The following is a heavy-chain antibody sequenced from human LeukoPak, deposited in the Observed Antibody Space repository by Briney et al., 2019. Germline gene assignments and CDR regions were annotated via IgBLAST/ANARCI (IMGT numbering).Heavy chain of an antibody. CDR1: GGSISSGDYY. V-gene: IGHV4-30-4*02. Sequence: PSETLSLTCTVSGGSISSGDYYWSWIRQPPGKGLEWIGYIYYSGSTYYNPSLKSRVTISVDTSKNQFSLKLSSVTAADTAVYYCATSKSLPSLFDYWGQGTLVTVSS. CDR2: IYYSGST. CDR3: ATSKSLPSLFDY. J-gene: IGHJ4*02.